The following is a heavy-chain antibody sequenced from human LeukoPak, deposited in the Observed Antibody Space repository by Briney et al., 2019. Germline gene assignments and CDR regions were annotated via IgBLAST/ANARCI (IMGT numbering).Heavy chain of an antibody. CDR2: ISSSSSYI. CDR1: GFTFSSYS. V-gene: IGHV3-21*01. Sequence: GGSLRLSCAASGFTFSSYSMNWVRQAPGKGLEWVSSISSSSSYIYYADSVKGRFTISRDNAKNSLYLQMNSLRAEDTAVYYCARGRHDITMIVVVMTSVSYYLDVWGKGTTVTVS. J-gene: IGHJ6*03. CDR3: ARGRHDITMIVVVMTSVSYYLDV. D-gene: IGHD3-22*01.